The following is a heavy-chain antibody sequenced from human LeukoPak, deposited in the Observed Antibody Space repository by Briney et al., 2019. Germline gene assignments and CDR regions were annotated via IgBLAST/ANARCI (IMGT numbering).Heavy chain of an antibody. CDR2: IYTSGST. V-gene: IGHV4-4*09. CDR1: GGSISSYY. D-gene: IGHD2/OR15-2a*01. CDR3: AILIFPRNWFDP. J-gene: IGHJ5*02. Sequence: SETLSLTCTVSGGSISSYYWSWIRQPPGKGLEWIGYIYTSGSTNYNPSLKSRVTISVDTSKNQSSLKLSSVTAADTAVYYCAILIFPRNWFDPWGQGTLVTVSS.